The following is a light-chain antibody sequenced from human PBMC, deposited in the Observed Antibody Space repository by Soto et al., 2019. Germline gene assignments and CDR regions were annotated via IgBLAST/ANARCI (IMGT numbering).Light chain of an antibody. CDR1: QDISNY. Sequence: DIQMTQSPSSLSASVGDRVTITCQASQDISNYLNWYQQKPGKAPKLLIYDASNWETGVPSRFSGSGSATAFTFTISSLQPEDIATYYCQQYDNLPPYTFGQGTKLEIK. V-gene: IGKV1-33*01. J-gene: IGKJ2*01. CDR2: DAS. CDR3: QQYDNLPPYT.